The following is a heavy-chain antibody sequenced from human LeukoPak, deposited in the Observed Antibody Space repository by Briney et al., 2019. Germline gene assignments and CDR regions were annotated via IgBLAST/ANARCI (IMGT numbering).Heavy chain of an antibody. CDR1: GGSISSYY. CDR2: IYYSGST. D-gene: IGHD5-24*01. V-gene: IGHV4-59*08. J-gene: IGHJ3*02. CDR3: ARLDRDGYNPPYAFDI. Sequence: PPETLSLTCTVSGGSISSYYWSWIRQPPGKGLEWIGYIYYSGSTNCNPSLKSRVTISVDTSKNQFSLKLSSVTAADTAVYYCARLDRDGYNPPYAFDIWGQGTMVTVSS.